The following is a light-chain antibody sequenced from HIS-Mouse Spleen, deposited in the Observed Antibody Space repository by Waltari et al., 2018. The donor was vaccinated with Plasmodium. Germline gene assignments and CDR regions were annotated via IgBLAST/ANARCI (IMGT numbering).Light chain of an antibody. J-gene: IGLJ3*02. CDR1: SSDVGGYNY. Sequence: QSALTQPPSASGSPGQSVTIPCTGTSSDVGGYNYVSWYQQHPGKAPTLMIYEVSKRPSGVPDRFSGSSSGTMATLTISGAQVEDEADYYCYSTDSSGNHRVFGGGTKLTVL. CDR2: EVS. CDR3: YSTDSSGNHRV. V-gene: IGLV2-8*01.